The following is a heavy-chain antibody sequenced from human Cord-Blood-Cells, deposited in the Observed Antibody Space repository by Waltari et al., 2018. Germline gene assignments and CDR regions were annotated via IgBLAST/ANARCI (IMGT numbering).Heavy chain of an antibody. Sequence: QVQLVQSGAEVKKPGASVKVSCKVSGYTLTELSMHWVRQAPGKGLEWMGGCDPEDGETSYQRKYRGRVTMTDNTSTDTAYMERSSLRSEDTAVYYCATQYCSSTSCYYYFDYWGQGTLVTVSS. CDR2: CDPEDGET. CDR1: GYTLTELS. CDR3: ATQYCSSTSCYYYFDY. J-gene: IGHJ4*02. V-gene: IGHV1-24*01. D-gene: IGHD2-2*01.